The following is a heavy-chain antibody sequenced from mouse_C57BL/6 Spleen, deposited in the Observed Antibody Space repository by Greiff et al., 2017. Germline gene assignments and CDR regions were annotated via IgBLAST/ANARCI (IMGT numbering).Heavy chain of an antibody. D-gene: IGHD2-2*01. V-gene: IGHV1-52*01. Sequence: QVQLQQPGPELVRPGSSVKLSCKASGYTFTSYWMHWVKQRPIQGLEWIGNIDPSDSETHYNQKFKDKATLTVDKSSSTAYMQLSSLTSEDSAVYYCARSGYGSDWYIDVWGTGTTVTVSS. CDR2: IDPSDSET. J-gene: IGHJ1*03. CDR3: ARSGYGSDWYIDV. CDR1: GYTFTSYW.